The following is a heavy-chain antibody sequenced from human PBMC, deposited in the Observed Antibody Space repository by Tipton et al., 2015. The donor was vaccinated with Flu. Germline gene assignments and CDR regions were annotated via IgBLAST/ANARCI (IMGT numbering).Heavy chain of an antibody. CDR2: ISYSGNT. Sequence: TLSLTCTVSGGSVKSFFWSWIRQPPGKGLEWIGGISYSGNTDYNPSLKSRVVISVDTSKNQFSLKLTSVTAADTAFYYCARLSFYDVDLKNFYFEDWGQGTLVTVSS. V-gene: IGHV4-59*04. CDR1: GGSVKSFF. D-gene: IGHD3-10*02. CDR3: ARLSFYDVDLKNFYFED. J-gene: IGHJ4*02.